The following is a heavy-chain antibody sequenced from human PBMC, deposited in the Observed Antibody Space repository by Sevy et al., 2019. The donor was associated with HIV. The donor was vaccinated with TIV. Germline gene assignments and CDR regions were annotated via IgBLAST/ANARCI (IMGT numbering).Heavy chain of an antibody. V-gene: IGHV3-48*01. CDR3: AREGIAGTWYYYYMDV. D-gene: IGHD1-1*01. CDR2: ITSSSSTI. CDR1: GFTFSNYN. Sequence: GGSLRLSCVASGFTFSNYNMNWVRQAPGKGLEWVSYITSSSSTIYYADSVKGRFTISRDNAKNSLSLQMNSLTAEDTAVYYCAREGIAGTWYYYYMDVWGKGTTVTVSS. J-gene: IGHJ6*03.